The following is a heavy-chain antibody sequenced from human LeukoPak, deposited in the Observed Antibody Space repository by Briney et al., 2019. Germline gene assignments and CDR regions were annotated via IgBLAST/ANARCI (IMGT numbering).Heavy chain of an antibody. Sequence: SQSLSLTCTVSGGSISSGSYCWSWIRQPAGKGLEWIGRIYTSGSTNYTPSLKSRVTISVDTSKNQFSLKLSSVTAADTAVYYCARAQVTDHYDSSGPFDYWGQGTLVTVSS. D-gene: IGHD3-22*01. CDR2: IYTSGST. CDR1: GGSISSGSYC. CDR3: ARAQVTDHYDSSGPFDY. J-gene: IGHJ4*02. V-gene: IGHV4-61*02.